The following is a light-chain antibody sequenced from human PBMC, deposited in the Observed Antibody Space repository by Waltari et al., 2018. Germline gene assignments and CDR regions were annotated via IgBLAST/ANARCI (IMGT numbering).Light chain of an antibody. CDR1: RSNLGTNT. V-gene: IGLV1-44*01. Sequence: QSVLTQPPSASGTPGQRVPISCSGSRSNLGTNTVNWYQQLPGAAPKVLIYRNNQRPSGVPDRFSGSKSVTSASLAISGLQSEDEAAYFCASWDDSLNGPVFGGGTTLTVL. CDR3: ASWDDSLNGPV. J-gene: IGLJ3*02. CDR2: RNN.